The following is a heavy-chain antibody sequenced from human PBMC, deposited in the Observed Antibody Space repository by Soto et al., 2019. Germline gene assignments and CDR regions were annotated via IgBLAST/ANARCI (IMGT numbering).Heavy chain of an antibody. D-gene: IGHD3-10*01. CDR2: ISHSGRT. CDR1: GASLRSGSYY. Sequence: SETLSLTCTVSGASLRSGSYYWSWIRQPPGKGLEWIGYISHSGRTNYDPPLKTRLTMSVDTSQNKFSLQLNSLTAADTALYYCSYGSSFDYWGQGTLVTVSS. J-gene: IGHJ4*02. V-gene: IGHV4-61*01. CDR3: SYGSSFDY.